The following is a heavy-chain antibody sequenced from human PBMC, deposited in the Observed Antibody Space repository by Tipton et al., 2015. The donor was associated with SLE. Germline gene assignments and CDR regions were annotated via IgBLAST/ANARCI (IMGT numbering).Heavy chain of an antibody. CDR2: IYYSGST. CDR1: GGSVSSGSYN. CDR3: ARGLLEFHAFDI. V-gene: IGHV4-61*01. D-gene: IGHD2-15*01. Sequence: TLSLTCTVSGGSVSSGSYNWNWIRQPPGKGLEWIGDIYYSGSTNYNPSLKSRVTISVDTSKNQFSLKLSSVTAADTAVYYCARGLLEFHAFDIWGQGTMVTVSS. J-gene: IGHJ3*02.